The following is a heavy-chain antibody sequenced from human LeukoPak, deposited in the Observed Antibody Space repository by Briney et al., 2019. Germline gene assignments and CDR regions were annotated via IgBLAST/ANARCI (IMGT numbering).Heavy chain of an antibody. CDR1: GFSFSSHG. D-gene: IGHD3-9*01. J-gene: IGHJ5*02. V-gene: IGHV3-23*01. CDR3: AREQRFYDILTGYYFGTTNNWFDP. CDR2: IIGGAGST. Sequence: GGSLRLSCAASGFSFSSHGMSWVRQAPGKGLEWVSGIIGGAGSTYYADSVKGRFTISGDNSKNTLYLQMNSLRAEDTAVYYCAREQRFYDILTGYYFGTTNNWFDPWGQGTLVTVSS.